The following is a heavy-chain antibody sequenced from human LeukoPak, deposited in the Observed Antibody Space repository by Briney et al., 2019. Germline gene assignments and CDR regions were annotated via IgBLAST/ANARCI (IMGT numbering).Heavy chain of an antibody. CDR1: GFTFSSYS. V-gene: IGHV3-21*01. CDR2: ISSSSSYT. J-gene: IGHJ4*02. CDR3: VRDWGYDSSGYWQKYFDT. D-gene: IGHD3-22*01. Sequence: PGGSLRLSCAASGFTFSSYSMNWVRQAPGKGLEWVSSISSSSSYTYYADSVKGRFTISRDNAKNTVYLQMNSLRAEDTAVYYCVRDWGYDSSGYWQKYFDTWGQGTLVTVSS.